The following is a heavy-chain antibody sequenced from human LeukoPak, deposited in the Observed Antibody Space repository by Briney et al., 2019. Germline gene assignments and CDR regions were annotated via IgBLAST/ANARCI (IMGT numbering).Heavy chain of an antibody. Sequence: SETLLLACAVYGESLSGYFWSWIRQPPGKGLVWIGEINHSGSTNYNPSLKSRVTISVDTSKNQFSLKLSSVTVADTAVYYCARKSPHRLTWYSSSWFKRFWYYDLWGRGTLVTVSS. CDR1: GESLSGYF. CDR3: ARKSPHRLTWYSSSWFKRFWYYDL. CDR2: INHSGST. V-gene: IGHV4-34*01. D-gene: IGHD6-13*01. J-gene: IGHJ2*01.